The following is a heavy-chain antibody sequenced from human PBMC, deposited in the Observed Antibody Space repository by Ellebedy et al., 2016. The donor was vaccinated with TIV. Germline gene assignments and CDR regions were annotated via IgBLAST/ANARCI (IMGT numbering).Heavy chain of an antibody. CDR1: GFTFSSSA. CDR3: AKGRSGTYIHHAFDY. J-gene: IGHJ4*02. CDR2: FGVSGDTT. V-gene: IGHV3-23*01. Sequence: GEFLKISCAASGFTFSSSAMSWVRQAPGKGLEWVSGFGVSGDTTYYTDSVKGRFTISRDNSRNTLYLQMNSLRVEDTAIYYCAKGRSGTYIHHAFDYWGQGTLVTVSS. D-gene: IGHD1-14*01.